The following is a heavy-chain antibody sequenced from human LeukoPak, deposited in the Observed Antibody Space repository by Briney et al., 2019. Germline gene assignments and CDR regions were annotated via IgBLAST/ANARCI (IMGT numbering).Heavy chain of an antibody. D-gene: IGHD3-3*01. CDR1: GFTFSNYG. CDR2: ISYDGSSK. CDR3: AKTGPKTYFDFWTGFSTLDY. J-gene: IGHJ4*02. Sequence: PGGSLRLSCAASGFTFSNYGMPWVRQTPDKGLEWVAVISYDGSSKYYADLVKGRFTISRDNSKNTLFLQLNSLRTEDTAVYYCAKTGPKTYFDFWTGFSTLDYWGQGTLVTVSS. V-gene: IGHV3-30*18.